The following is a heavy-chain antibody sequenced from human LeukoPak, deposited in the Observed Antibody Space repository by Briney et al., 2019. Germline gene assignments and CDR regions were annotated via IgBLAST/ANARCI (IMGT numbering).Heavy chain of an antibody. D-gene: IGHD3-10*01. CDR1: GGSFSSYY. CDR2: IYYSGST. CDR3: ARVKVDSMVRYYFDY. J-gene: IGHJ4*02. V-gene: IGHV4-59*01. Sequence: SETLSLTCTVSGGSFSSYYWSWIRQPPGKGLEWLGYIYYSGSTNYNPSLKSRVTISVDTSKNQFSLKLSSVTAADTAVYYCARVKVDSMVRYYFDYWGQGTLVTVSS.